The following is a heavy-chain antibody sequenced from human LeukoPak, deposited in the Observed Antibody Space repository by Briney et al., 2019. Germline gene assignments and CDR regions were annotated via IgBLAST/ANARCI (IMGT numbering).Heavy chain of an antibody. D-gene: IGHD1-26*01. Sequence: SETLSLTCTVSGGSISSSSYYWGWIRQPPGKGLEWIGSIYYSGSTYYNPSLKSRVTISVDTSKNQFSLKLSSVTAADTAVYYCARDSGSQGHFDYWGQGTLVTVSS. CDR2: IYYSGST. J-gene: IGHJ4*02. CDR1: GGSISSSSYY. CDR3: ARDSGSQGHFDY. V-gene: IGHV4-39*07.